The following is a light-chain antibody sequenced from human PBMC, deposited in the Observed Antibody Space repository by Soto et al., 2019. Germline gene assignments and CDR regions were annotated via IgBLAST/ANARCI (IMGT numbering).Light chain of an antibody. CDR2: KAS. Sequence: DIQMTQSPSTLSASVGDRVTITCRASQSISTWLAWYQQRAGKAPKLLIYKASNLESGVPSRFSGSGSGTDFTLTISSLQPDDVATYYWQQYNSYSLAIGQGTKVEIK. V-gene: IGKV1-5*03. J-gene: IGKJ1*01. CDR1: QSISTW. CDR3: QQYNSYSLA.